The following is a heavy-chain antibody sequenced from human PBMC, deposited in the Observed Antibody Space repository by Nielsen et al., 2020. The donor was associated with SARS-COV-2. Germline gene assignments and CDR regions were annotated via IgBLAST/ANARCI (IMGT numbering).Heavy chain of an antibody. CDR3: AKDRSDSIDYFDH. J-gene: IGHJ4*02. V-gene: IGHV3-30*18. Sequence: GESLKISCTTSGFTFRYYGMHWVRQSPGKGLEWVAAISYDGRVEYYADSLKGRFSISRDNSDNTVYLQMNNLRAEDTAMYFCAKDRSDSIDYFDHWGQGTLVTVSS. CDR2: ISYDGRVE. D-gene: IGHD2-21*02. CDR1: GFTFRYYG.